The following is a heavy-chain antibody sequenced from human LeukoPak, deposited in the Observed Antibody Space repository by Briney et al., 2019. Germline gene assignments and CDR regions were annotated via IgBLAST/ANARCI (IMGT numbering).Heavy chain of an antibody. Sequence: GGSLRLSCAASGFTFSSYEMNWVRQAPRKGLEWVSYISSSGSTIYYADSVKGRFTISRDNAKNSLYLQMNSLRAEDTAVYYCARDTEDSSGWYYYYYYMDVWGKGTTVTISS. J-gene: IGHJ6*03. CDR2: ISSSGSTI. V-gene: IGHV3-48*03. CDR1: GFTFSSYE. CDR3: ARDTEDSSGWYYYYYYMDV. D-gene: IGHD6-19*01.